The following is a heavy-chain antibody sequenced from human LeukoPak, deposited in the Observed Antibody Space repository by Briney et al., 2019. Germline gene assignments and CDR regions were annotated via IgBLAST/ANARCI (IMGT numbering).Heavy chain of an antibody. CDR2: IHSNGIST. J-gene: IGHJ4*02. CDR3: ARDPSSGWYYFDY. V-gene: IGHV3-64*01. D-gene: IGHD6-19*01. Sequence: GGSLRLSCAASGVTFSNYPIHWVRQAPGKGLEFVSSIHSNGISTYYGNSVKGRFTVSRDNSKNTVYLQMNSLRAEDTAVYYCARDPSSGWYYFDYWGQGTLVTVSS. CDR1: GVTFSNYP.